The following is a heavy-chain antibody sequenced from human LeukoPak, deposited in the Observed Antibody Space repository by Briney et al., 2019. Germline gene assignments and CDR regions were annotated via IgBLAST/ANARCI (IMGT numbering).Heavy chain of an antibody. CDR2: INHSGST. D-gene: IGHD3-10*01. CDR3: ARGLYYYGSGSYSSRFDY. CDR1: GGSFSGYY. Sequence: SETLSLTCAVYGGSFSGYYWSWIRQPPGKGLEWIGEINHSGSTNYNPSLKSRVTISVDTSKNQFSLKLSSVTAADTAVYYCARGLYYYGSGSYSSRFDYWGQGTLVTVSS. V-gene: IGHV4-34*01. J-gene: IGHJ4*02.